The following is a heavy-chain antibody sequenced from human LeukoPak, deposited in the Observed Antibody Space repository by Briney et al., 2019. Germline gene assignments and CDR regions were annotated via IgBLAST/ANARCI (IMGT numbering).Heavy chain of an antibody. D-gene: IGHD2-8*01. CDR3: ARRPRGYCTNGVCYKLDY. Sequence: SETLSLTCAVYGGSFSGYYWSWIRQPPGKGLEWIGEINHSGSTNYNPSLKSRVTVSVDTSKNQFSLKLSSVTAADTAVYYCARRPRGYCTNGVCYKLDYWGQGTLVTVSS. V-gene: IGHV4-34*01. CDR2: INHSGST. CDR1: GGSFSGYY. J-gene: IGHJ4*02.